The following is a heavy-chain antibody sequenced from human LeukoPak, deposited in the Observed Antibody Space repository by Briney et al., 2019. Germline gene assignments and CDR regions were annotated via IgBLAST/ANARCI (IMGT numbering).Heavy chain of an antibody. J-gene: IGHJ4*02. V-gene: IGHV3-30*18. CDR1: GFPFSRHG. D-gene: IGHD3-10*01. Sequence: PGRSLRLSCAASGFPFSRHGMHWVRQVPGKGLEWLAVISHDGSNKAYADSVKGRFTISRDNSNNTLHLQMNSLRAEDTAVYYCGKDMARIYYYGSGEIDYWGQGTLVTVSS. CDR2: ISHDGSNK. CDR3: GKDMARIYYYGSGEIDY.